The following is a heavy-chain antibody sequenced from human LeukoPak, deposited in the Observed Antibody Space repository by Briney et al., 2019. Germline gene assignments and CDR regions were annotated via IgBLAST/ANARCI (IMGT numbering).Heavy chain of an antibody. V-gene: IGHV4-39*01. CDR2: IYYTRNT. J-gene: IGHJ4*02. CDR1: GDSIGSGPYY. Sequence: SETLSLTCSVSGDSIGSGPYYWSWIRQSPGKGLEWIGTIYYTRNTYYNSSLKSRVTISIDTSKNQSSLKLSSVTAADTAIYYCARRDNSDSSGYFDHWGQGTLVTVSS. CDR3: ARRDNSDSSGYFDH. D-gene: IGHD3-22*01.